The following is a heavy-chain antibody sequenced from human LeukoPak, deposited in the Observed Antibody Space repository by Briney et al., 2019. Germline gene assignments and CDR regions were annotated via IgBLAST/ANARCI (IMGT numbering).Heavy chain of an antibody. CDR2: ISAYNGNT. J-gene: IGHJ5*02. Sequence: ASVKVSCKASGYTFTSYGISWVRQAPGQGREWMGWISAYNGNTNYAQKRQGRVTMTTDTSPSTPYMELRSLRCGDPAVYYCARDADVLLWFGELLRGAWFDPWGQRILVS. V-gene: IGHV1-18*04. CDR3: ARDADVLLWFGELLRGAWFDP. CDR1: GYTFTSYG. D-gene: IGHD3-10*01.